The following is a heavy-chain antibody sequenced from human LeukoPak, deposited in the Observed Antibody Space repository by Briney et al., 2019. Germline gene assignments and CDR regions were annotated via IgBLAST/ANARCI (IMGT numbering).Heavy chain of an antibody. J-gene: IGHJ4*02. D-gene: IGHD1-26*01. Sequence: ASVKVSCKASGYTFTSYGISWVRQAPGQGLEWMGWISVYNGKTKYAQKFQGRVTMTTDTSTSTAYMELRSLRSDDTAVYYCARVELGHYFDYRGQGTLVTVSS. CDR3: ARVELGHYFDY. CDR2: ISVYNGKT. V-gene: IGHV1-18*01. CDR1: GYTFTSYG.